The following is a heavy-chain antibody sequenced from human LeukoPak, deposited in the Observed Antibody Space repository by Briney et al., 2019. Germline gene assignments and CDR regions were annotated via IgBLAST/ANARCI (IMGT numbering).Heavy chain of an antibody. J-gene: IGHJ4*02. CDR3: AKDRAYGSGSYQGYYFDY. Sequence: GSLRLSCAASGFTFSSYAMSWVRQAPGKGLEWVSAISGSGGSTYYADSVKGRFTISRDNSKNTLYLQMNSLRAEDTAVYYCAKDRAYGSGSYQGYYFDYWGQGTLVTVSS. V-gene: IGHV3-23*01. D-gene: IGHD3-10*01. CDR1: GFTFSSYA. CDR2: ISGSGGST.